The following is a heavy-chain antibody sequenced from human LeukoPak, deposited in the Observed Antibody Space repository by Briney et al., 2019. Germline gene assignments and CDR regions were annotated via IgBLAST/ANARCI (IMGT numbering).Heavy chain of an antibody. J-gene: IGHJ4*02. CDR1: GYTFTGSY. CDR2: INPNSGGT. V-gene: IGHV1-2*02. CDR3: ARELTYTGYHRNFDS. D-gene: IGHD1-26*01. Sequence: ASVKVSCKASGYTFTGSYMHWVRQAPGQGLEWMGWINPNSGGTNYAQKFQGRVTMTRDTSISTAYMELSRLTSDDTAVYFCARELTYTGYHRNFDSWGQGTPVTVSS.